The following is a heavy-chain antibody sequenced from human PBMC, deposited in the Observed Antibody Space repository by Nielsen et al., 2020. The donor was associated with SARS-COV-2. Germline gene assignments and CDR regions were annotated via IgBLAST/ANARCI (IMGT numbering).Heavy chain of an antibody. J-gene: IGHJ6*02. Sequence: ASVKVSCKASGYTFTSYDINWVRQATEQGLEWMGWMNPNSGNTGYAQKFQGRVTMTRNTSISTAYMELSSLRSEDTAVYYCAREVDGDPYYYYYYGMDVWGQGTTVTVSS. CDR2: MNPNSGNT. D-gene: IGHD4-17*01. CDR3: AREVDGDPYYYYYYGMDV. CDR1: GYTFTSYD. V-gene: IGHV1-8*01.